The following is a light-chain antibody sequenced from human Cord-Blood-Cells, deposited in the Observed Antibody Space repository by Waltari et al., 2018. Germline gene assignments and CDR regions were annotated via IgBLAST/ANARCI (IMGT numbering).Light chain of an antibody. CDR3: QQRSNWPRFT. Sequence: EIVLTQSPATLSLSPGARATLSCRASQSVSSYLAWYQQKPGQAPRLFIYDASNRATGIPARFSGSGSGTDFTLTISSLEPEDFAVYYCQQRSNWPRFTFGPGTKVDIK. CDR2: DAS. CDR1: QSVSSY. J-gene: IGKJ3*01. V-gene: IGKV3-11*01.